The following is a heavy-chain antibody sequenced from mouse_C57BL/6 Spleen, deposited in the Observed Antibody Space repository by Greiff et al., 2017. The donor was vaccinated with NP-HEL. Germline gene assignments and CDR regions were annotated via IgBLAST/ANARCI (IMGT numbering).Heavy chain of an antibody. Sequence: EVKLVESAGGLVQPGSSMKLSCTASGFTFSDYYMAWVRQVPEKGLEWVANINYDGSSTYYLDSLKSRFIISRDNAKNILYLQMSSLKSEDTATYYCARDDGYYDYWGQSTTLTVSS. CDR1: GFTFSDYY. J-gene: IGHJ2*01. CDR2: INYDGSST. CDR3: ARDDGYYDY. D-gene: IGHD2-3*01. V-gene: IGHV5-16*01.